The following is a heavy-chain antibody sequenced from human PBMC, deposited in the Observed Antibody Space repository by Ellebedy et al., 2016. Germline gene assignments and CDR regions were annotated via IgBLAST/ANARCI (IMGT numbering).Heavy chain of an antibody. V-gene: IGHV4-59*08. CDR3: ARGSDRGPLDY. J-gene: IGHJ4*02. CDR2: IYYSGST. CDR1: GGSISGYY. D-gene: IGHD3-10*01. Sequence: SETLSLTXTVSGGSISGYYWRWIRQPPGKGLEWIGNIYYSGSTYYNPSLKSRVTVSVDTSKNQFSLKLTSVTAADTAVYYCARGSDRGPLDYWGQGTLVTVSS.